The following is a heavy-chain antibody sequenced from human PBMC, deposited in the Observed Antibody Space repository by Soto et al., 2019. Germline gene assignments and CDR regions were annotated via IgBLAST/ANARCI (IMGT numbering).Heavy chain of an antibody. J-gene: IGHJ4*02. CDR3: ARLPDCSSTSCYGYFDY. Sequence: SETLSLTCTVSGGSISSGSYYWGWIRQPPGKGLEWIGSIYYSGSTYYNPSLKSRVTISVDTSKNQFSLKLSSVTAADTAVYYCARLPDCSSTSCYGYFDYWGQGTLVTVSS. CDR1: GGSISSGSYY. V-gene: IGHV4-39*01. CDR2: IYYSGST. D-gene: IGHD2-2*01.